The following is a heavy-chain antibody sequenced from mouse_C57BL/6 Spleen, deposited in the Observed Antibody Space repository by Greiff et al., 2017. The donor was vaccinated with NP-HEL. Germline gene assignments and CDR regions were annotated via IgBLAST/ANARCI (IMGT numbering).Heavy chain of an antibody. CDR2: CYPGSGSI. Sequence: VQLQQSGAELVKPGASVKLSCKASGYTFTEYTIHWVKQRSGQGLEWIGWCYPGSGSIKYNEKFKDKATLTAAKSSSTVDMELSRLTSEDSAVYFCARHEAAVRITTVADWYFDVWGKGTTVTVSS. V-gene: IGHV1-62-2*01. J-gene: IGHJ1*03. D-gene: IGHD1-1*01. CDR1: GYTFTEYT. CDR3: ARHEAAVRITTVADWYFDV.